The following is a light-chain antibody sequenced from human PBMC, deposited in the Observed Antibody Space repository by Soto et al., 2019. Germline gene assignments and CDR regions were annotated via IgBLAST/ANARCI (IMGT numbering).Light chain of an antibody. CDR3: QQFFTTPLT. J-gene: IGKJ4*01. Sequence: IVLTQSPATLSLSPWERATLSCRASQSVSSYLAWYQQKPGQAPRLLIYDASNRATGIPARFSGSGSGTDFTLTISSLQAEDVAVYYCQQFFTTPLTFGGGTKVDIK. V-gene: IGKV3-11*01. CDR1: QSVSSY. CDR2: DAS.